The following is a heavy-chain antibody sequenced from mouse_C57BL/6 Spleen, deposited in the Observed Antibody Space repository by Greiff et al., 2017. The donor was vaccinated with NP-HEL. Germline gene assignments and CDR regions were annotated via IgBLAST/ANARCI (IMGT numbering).Heavy chain of an antibody. Sequence: VQLQQSGPELVKPGASVKIPCKASGYTFTDYNMDWVKQSHGKSLEWIGDINPNNGGTIYNQKFKGKATLTVDKSSSTAYMELRSLTSEDTAVYYCARNYGSRMDYAMDYWGQGTSVTVSS. J-gene: IGHJ4*01. CDR3: ARNYGSRMDYAMDY. V-gene: IGHV1-18*01. CDR2: INPNNGGT. D-gene: IGHD1-1*01. CDR1: GYTFTDYN.